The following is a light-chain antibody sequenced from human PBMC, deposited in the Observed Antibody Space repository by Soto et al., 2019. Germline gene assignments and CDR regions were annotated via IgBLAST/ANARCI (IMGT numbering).Light chain of an antibody. Sequence: QAVVTQEPSLTVSPGGTVTLTCDSSTGHVTSGHWPYWLQQKPGQAPRTLIYDTSKKHSWTPARFSGSLLGGKAALTLSGAQPEDEADYYCFLSYNSVRPVVFGGGTKVTVL. V-gene: IGLV7-46*01. J-gene: IGLJ2*01. CDR2: DTS. CDR3: FLSYNSVRPVV. CDR1: TGHVTSGHW.